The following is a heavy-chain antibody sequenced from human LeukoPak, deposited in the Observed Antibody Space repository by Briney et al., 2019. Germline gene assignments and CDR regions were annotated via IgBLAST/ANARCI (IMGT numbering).Heavy chain of an antibody. CDR1: GVSISSYY. V-gene: IGHV4-59*01. CDR2: IYYSGST. CDR3: AGERRGYSYGYGLDY. D-gene: IGHD5-18*01. J-gene: IGHJ4*02. Sequence: SETLSLTCTVSGVSISSYYWSWIRQPPGKGLEWIGYIYYSGSTNYNPSLKSRVTISVDTSKNQFSLKLSSVTAADTAVYYCAGERRGYSYGYGLDYWGQGTLVTVSS.